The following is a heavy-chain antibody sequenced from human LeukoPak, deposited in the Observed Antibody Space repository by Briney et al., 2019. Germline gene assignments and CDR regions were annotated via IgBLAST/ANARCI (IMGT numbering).Heavy chain of an antibody. D-gene: IGHD4-11*01. CDR1: GYSISSGYY. CDR3: ARPYYSNYYYDH. J-gene: IGHJ4*02. CDR2: IYHSGST. Sequence: SETLSLTCAVSGYSISSGYYWGWIRQPPGKGLEWIGSIYHSGSTYYNPSLKSRVTISVDTSKNQFSLKLSSVTAADTAVYYCARPYYSNYYYDHWGQGTLVTVSS. V-gene: IGHV4-38-2*01.